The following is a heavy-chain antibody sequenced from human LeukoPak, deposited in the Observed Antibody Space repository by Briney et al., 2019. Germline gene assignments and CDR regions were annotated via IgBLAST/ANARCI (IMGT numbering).Heavy chain of an antibody. D-gene: IGHD3-22*01. J-gene: IGHJ4*02. V-gene: IGHV3-30*03. CDR1: GFTFSSYG. CDR2: ISYDGSNK. CDR3: AIHNDYYDSSGYFDY. Sequence: PGGSLRLSCAASGFTFSSYGMHWVRQAPGKGLEWVAVISYDGSNKYYADSVKGRFTISRDNSKNTLYLQMNSLRAEDTAVYYCAIHNDYYDSSGYFDYWGQGTLVTVSS.